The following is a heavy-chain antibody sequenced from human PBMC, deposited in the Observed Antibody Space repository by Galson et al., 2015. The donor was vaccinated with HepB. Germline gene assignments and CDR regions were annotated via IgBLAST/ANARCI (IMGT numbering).Heavy chain of an antibody. V-gene: IGHV1-46*03. J-gene: IGHJ5*02. D-gene: IGHD3/OR15-3a*01. CDR2: INPSGGRT. CDR3: ARAGWTGTTSELRSPPRFDP. CDR1: GYTFTFYY. Sequence: SVKVSCKASGYTFTFYYMHWVRQAPGQGLEWMGVINPSGGRTTYAQKFQGRVTMVRDTSTSTVYMELSSLRSEDTAVYYCARAGWTGTTSELRSPPRFDPWGQGTLVTVSS.